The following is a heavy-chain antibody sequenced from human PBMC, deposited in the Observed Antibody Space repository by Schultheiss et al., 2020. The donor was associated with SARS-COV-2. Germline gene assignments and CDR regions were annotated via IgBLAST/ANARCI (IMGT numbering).Heavy chain of an antibody. V-gene: IGHV1-3*01. CDR3: ARIKATTIFGVVIISGGAFDP. CDR2: INAGNGNT. Sequence: ASVKVSCKASGGTFSSYAMHWVRQAPGQRLEWMGWINAGNGNTKYSQKFQGRVTMTRNTSISTAYMELSSLRSEDTAVYYCARIKATTIFGVVIISGGAFDPWGQGTLVTVSS. D-gene: IGHD3-3*01. CDR1: GGTFSSYA. J-gene: IGHJ5*02.